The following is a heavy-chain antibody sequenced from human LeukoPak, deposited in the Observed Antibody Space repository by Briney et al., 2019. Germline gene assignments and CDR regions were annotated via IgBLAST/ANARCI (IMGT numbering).Heavy chain of an antibody. J-gene: IGHJ4*02. V-gene: IGHV3-30*03. CDR2: ISYDGSNK. Sequence: GGSLRLSCAASGFTFSSYGMHWVRQAPGKGLEWVAVISYDGSNKYYADSVKGRFTISRDNSKNTLYLQMNSLRAEDTAVYYCATNTFGGVIAQNWGQGTLVTVSS. CDR1: GFTFSSYG. CDR3: ATNTFGGVIAQN. D-gene: IGHD3-16*02.